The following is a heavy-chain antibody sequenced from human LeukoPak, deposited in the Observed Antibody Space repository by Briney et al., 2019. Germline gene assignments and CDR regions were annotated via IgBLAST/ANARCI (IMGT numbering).Heavy chain of an antibody. D-gene: IGHD1-26*01. J-gene: IGHJ4*02. CDR2: INHSGST. V-gene: IGHV4-34*01. CDR1: GGSFSGYY. Sequence: PSGTLSLTCAVYGGSFSGYYWSWIRQSPGKGLEWIGEINHSGSTNYNPSLKSRVTISLDTSKNQFSLKLSSVTAADTAVYYCARGSRWELPLDYWGQGTLVTVSS. CDR3: ARGSRWELPLDY.